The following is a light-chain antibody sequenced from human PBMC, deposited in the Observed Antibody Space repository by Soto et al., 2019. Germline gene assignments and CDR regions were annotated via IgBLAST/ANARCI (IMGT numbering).Light chain of an antibody. CDR3: QQYSNWPLT. Sequence: EVVMTQSPATLSVSPGERATLSCRASQSVSSNLAWYQQKAGQAPRLLMYGASTRATGIPARFSGSGSGTEFTLTISSLQSEDFAVYYCQQYSNWPLTFGGGTKVDIK. CDR1: QSVSSN. V-gene: IGKV3-15*01. J-gene: IGKJ4*01. CDR2: GAS.